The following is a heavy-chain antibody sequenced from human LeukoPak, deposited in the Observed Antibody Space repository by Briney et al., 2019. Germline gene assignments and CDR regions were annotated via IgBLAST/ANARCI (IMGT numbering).Heavy chain of an antibody. CDR1: GFNFVDYA. D-gene: IGHD3-10*01. V-gene: IGHV3-48*03. CDR2: ISSSGSTI. Sequence: PGGSLRLSCAASGFNFVDYAMHWVRQVPGKGLEWVSYISSSGSTIYYADSVKGRFTISRDNAKNSLYLQMNSLRAEDTAVYYCARGITMVRGVFDYWGQGTLVTVSS. J-gene: IGHJ4*02. CDR3: ARGITMVRGVFDY.